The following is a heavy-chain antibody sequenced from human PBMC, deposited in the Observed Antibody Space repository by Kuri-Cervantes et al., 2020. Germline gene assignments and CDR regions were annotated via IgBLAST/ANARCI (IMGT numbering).Heavy chain of an antibody. V-gene: IGHV1-46*01. CDR2: INPSGGST. CDR3: ARALDYTSPRADFDY. CDR1: GYTFTNYY. Sequence: ASVKVSCKAFGYTFTNYYMHWVRQAPGQGLEWMGIINPSGGSTSYAQKFQGRVTMTRDTSTSTVYMDLSSLGSEDTAVYYCARALDYTSPRADFDYWGQGTLVTVSS. J-gene: IGHJ4*02. D-gene: IGHD4-11*01.